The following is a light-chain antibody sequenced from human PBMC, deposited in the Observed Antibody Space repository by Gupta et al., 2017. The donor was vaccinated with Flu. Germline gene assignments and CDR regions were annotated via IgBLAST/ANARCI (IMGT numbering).Light chain of an antibody. CDR2: DAS. Sequence: ASQSVSSYLAWYQQKPGQAPRLLIYDASSRDTGIPARFSGSGSGTDFTLTISSLEPEDFAVYYCQQRSNWPLTFGGGTKVEIK. V-gene: IGKV3-11*01. CDR3: QQRSNWPLT. CDR1: QSVSSY. J-gene: IGKJ4*01.